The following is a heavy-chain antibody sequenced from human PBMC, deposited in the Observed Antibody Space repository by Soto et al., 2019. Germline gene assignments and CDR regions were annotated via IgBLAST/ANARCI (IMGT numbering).Heavy chain of an antibody. Sequence: GASVKGSCKASGYTFTSYDINWVRQATGQGLEWMGWMNPNSGNTGYAQKFQGRVTMTRNTSISTAYMELSSLRSEDTAVYYCARGLGSSWKFDPWGQGTLVTVSS. D-gene: IGHD6-13*01. CDR1: GYTFTSYD. CDR2: MNPNSGNT. V-gene: IGHV1-8*01. J-gene: IGHJ5*02. CDR3: ARGLGSSWKFDP.